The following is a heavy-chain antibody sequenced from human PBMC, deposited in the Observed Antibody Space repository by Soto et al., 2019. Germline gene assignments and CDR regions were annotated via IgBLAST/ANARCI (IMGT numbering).Heavy chain of an antibody. CDR3: AKELYRSGLRAWCDP. CDR2: ISGSGGST. V-gene: IGHV3-23*01. J-gene: IGHJ5*02. CDR1: GFTFSSYA. Sequence: SLRLSCAASGFTFSSYAMSWFRQAPGKGLEWVSAISGSGGSTYYADSVKGRFTISRDNSKNTLYLQMNSLRAEDTAVYYYAKELYRSGLRAWCDPCGQGTMATVYS. D-gene: IGHD6-19*01.